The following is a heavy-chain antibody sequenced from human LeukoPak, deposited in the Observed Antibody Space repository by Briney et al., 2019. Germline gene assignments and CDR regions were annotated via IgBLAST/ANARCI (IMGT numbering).Heavy chain of an antibody. V-gene: IGHV4-59*11. Sequence: SETLSLTCTVSGGSMSSHFWSWTRQPPGKGLEWIAFIYYSGRTRYNPSLQSRVTISIDTSENNFSLKVTSVTAADTALYYCARLLDNDSSGDPDTFDIWGQGTVVTVSS. D-gene: IGHD3-22*01. J-gene: IGHJ3*02. CDR3: ARLLDNDSSGDPDTFDI. CDR2: IYYSGRT. CDR1: GGSMSSHF.